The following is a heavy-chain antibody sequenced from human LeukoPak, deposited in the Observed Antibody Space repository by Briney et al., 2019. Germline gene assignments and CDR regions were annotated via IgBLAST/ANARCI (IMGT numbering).Heavy chain of an antibody. CDR1: GFTLSSYG. Sequence: GGSLRLSCAASGFTLSSYGMHWVRQAPGKGLEWVAFIRYDGSNKYYADSVKGRFTISRDNSKNTLYLQMNSLGGEDTAVYYCAKAAGDHFDYWGQGTLITVSS. J-gene: IGHJ4*02. D-gene: IGHD3-10*01. CDR3: AKAAGDHFDY. CDR2: IRYDGSNK. V-gene: IGHV3-30*02.